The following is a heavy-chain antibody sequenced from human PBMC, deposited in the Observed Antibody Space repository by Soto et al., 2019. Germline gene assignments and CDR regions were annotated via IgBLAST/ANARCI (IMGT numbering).Heavy chain of an antibody. CDR2: INPGGTIA. CDR1: GFTFSSYW. V-gene: IGHV3-74*01. CDR3: ARVPIGKYGVWNY. J-gene: IGHJ4*02. D-gene: IGHD2-8*01. Sequence: EEQLVESGGGLVQPGGSLRLSCAASGFTFSSYWMHWVRQAPGKGLVWVSRINPGGTIADYEESVKGRFTISREKAKNTVYLQVNSLRGDDTAEYFCARVPIGKYGVWNYWGQGTLVTVSS.